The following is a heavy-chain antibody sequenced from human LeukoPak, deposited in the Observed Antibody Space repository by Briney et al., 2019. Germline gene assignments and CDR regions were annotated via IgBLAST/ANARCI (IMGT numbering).Heavy chain of an antibody. Sequence: SETLSLTCTVSGDYWGWFRQPPGKGLEWIGTMLYSGTTYYNPSLKSRVTISADTSKKQFSLKLSSVTAADTAVYYCARRTTTMPKYDFDSWGQRTLVTVSS. CDR2: MLYSGTT. V-gene: IGHV4-39*07. D-gene: IGHD5-18*01. J-gene: IGHJ4*02. CDR1: GDY. CDR3: ARRTTTMPKYDFDS.